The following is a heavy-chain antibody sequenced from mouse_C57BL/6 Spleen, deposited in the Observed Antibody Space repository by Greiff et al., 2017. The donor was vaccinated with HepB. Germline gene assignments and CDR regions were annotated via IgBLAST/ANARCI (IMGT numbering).Heavy chain of an antibody. V-gene: IGHV5-4*01. Sequence: EVQGVESGGGLVKPGGSLKLSCAASGFTFSSYAMSWVRQTPEKRLEWVATISDGGSYTYYPDNVKGRFTISRDNAKNNLYLQMRHLKSEDTAMYYCARDATRGYFDYWGQGTTLTVSS. CDR2: ISDGGSYT. D-gene: IGHD1-1*01. J-gene: IGHJ2*01. CDR3: ARDATRGYFDY. CDR1: GFTFSSYA.